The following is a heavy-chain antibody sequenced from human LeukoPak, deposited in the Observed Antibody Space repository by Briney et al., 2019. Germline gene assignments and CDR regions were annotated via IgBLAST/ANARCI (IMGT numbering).Heavy chain of an antibody. CDR3: ARTAYDFWSGYYDP. D-gene: IGHD3-3*01. J-gene: IGHJ5*02. CDR2: IYYSGST. V-gene: IGHV4-30-4*08. CDR1: GGSISSGGYY. Sequence: SETLSLTCTVSGGSISSGGYYWSWIRQHPGKGLEWIGYIYYSGSTYYNPSLKSRVTISVDTSKNQFSLKLSSVTAADTAVYYCARTAYDFWSGYYDPWGQGTLVTVSS.